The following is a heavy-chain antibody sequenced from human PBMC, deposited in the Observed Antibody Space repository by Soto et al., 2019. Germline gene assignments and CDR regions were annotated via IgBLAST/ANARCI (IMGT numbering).Heavy chain of an antibody. CDR3: ARHPNYYDSSGYYYFDY. D-gene: IGHD3-22*01. Sequence: GESLKISCKGSGYSFTSYWISWVRQMPGKGLEWMGRIDPSDSYTNYSPSFQGHVTISADKSISTAYLQWSSLKASDTAMYYCARHPNYYDSSGYYYFDYWGQGTLVTVSS. J-gene: IGHJ4*02. V-gene: IGHV5-10-1*01. CDR1: GYSFTSYW. CDR2: IDPSDSYT.